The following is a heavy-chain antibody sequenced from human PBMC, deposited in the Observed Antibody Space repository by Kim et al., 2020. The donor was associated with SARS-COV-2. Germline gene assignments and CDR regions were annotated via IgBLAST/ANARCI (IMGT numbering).Heavy chain of an antibody. CDR3: ARGGTTVTNYYYYGMDV. Sequence: FQGRVTITADESTSTAYMELSSLRSEDTAVYYCARGGTTVTNYYYYGMDVWGQGTTVTVSS. J-gene: IGHJ6*02. D-gene: IGHD4-17*01. V-gene: IGHV1-69*01.